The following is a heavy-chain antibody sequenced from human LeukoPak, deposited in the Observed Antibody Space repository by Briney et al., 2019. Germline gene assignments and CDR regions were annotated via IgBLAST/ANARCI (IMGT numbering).Heavy chain of an antibody. CDR3: ARDPTYYYGSGSYYNAPDY. V-gene: IGHV1-2*02. CDR1: GYTFTGYY. D-gene: IGHD3-10*01. CDR2: INPNSGGT. Sequence: ASVKVSCKASGYTFTGYYMHWVRQAPGQGLEWMGWINPNSGGTNYAQKFQGRVTMTRDTSISTAYMELSRLRSDDTAVYYCARDPTYYYGSGSYYNAPDYWGQGTLVTVSS. J-gene: IGHJ4*02.